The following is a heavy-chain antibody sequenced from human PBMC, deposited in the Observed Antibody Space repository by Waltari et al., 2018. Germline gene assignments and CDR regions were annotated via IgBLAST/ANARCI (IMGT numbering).Heavy chain of an antibody. D-gene: IGHD2-2*01. J-gene: IGHJ3*01. V-gene: IGHV1-69*01. CDR3: ASGAGYCSSSNCPHDAFNV. Sequence: QVQLMQSGAEVKKPGSSVKVSCKASGGTFSIHAISWVRQAPGQGLGWLGGVIPRFGTVNYAQRFQGRVTITAAESTSTIYMELHTLRSEDTAVYYCASGAGYCSSSNCPHDAFNVWGQGTMVTVSS. CDR1: GGTFSIHA. CDR2: VIPRFGTV.